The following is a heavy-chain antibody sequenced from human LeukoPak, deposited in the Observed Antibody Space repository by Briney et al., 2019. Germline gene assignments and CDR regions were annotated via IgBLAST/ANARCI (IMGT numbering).Heavy chain of an antibody. V-gene: IGHV1-2*02. CDR2: INPNSGGT. CDR3: ARDVEGATGYFDY. Sequence: ASVKVSCKASGYTFTGYYMRWVRQAPGQGLEWMGWINPNSGGTNYAQKFQGRVTMTRDTSISTAYMELSRLRSDDTAVYYCARDVEGATGYFDYWGQGTLVTVSS. D-gene: IGHD1-26*01. J-gene: IGHJ4*02. CDR1: GYTFTGYY.